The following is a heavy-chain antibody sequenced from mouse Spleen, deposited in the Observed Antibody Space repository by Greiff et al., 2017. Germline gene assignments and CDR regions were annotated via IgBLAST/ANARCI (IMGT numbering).Heavy chain of an antibody. J-gene: IGHJ3*01. CDR1: GYTFTSYW. CDR3: ARGMIYYGNYLFAY. V-gene: IGHV1-64*01. Sequence: QVQLQQPGAELVKPGASVKLSCKVSGYTFTSYWMHWVKQRPGQGLEWIGMIHPNSGSTNYNEKFKSKATLTVDKSSSTAYMQLSSLTSEDSAVYYCARGMIYYGNYLFAYWGQGTLVTVSA. CDR2: IHPNSGST. D-gene: IGHD2-1*01.